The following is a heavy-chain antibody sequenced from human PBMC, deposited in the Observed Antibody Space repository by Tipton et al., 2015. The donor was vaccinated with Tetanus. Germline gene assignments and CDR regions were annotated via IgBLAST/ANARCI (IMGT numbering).Heavy chain of an antibody. Sequence: QVQLVQSGGGWVKPGGSLRLSRAASGFSFSDYQMSWLRQAPGKGLEWLSDIGSFGGTIHYADSVRGRFTVSRDNAKNSLFLQMNSLRAEDTAVYYCVRLYIGTYFDSWGQGTPVTVSS. CDR1: GFSFSDYQ. CDR2: IGSFGGTI. V-gene: IGHV3-11*01. J-gene: IGHJ4*02. D-gene: IGHD1-26*01. CDR3: VRLYIGTYFDS.